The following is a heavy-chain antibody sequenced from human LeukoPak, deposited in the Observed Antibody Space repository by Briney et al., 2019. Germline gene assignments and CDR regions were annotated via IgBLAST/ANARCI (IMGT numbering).Heavy chain of an antibody. CDR1: GFTFSSYS. CDR3: ARIIVVVPAAFDAFDI. CDR2: ISSSSSYI. D-gene: IGHD2-2*01. Sequence: GGSLRLSCAASGFTFSSYSMNWVRQAPGKGLEWVSSISSSSSYIYYADSVKGRFTISRDNAKNSLYLQMNSLRAEDTAVYYCARIIVVVPAAFDAFDIWGQGTMVTVSS. J-gene: IGHJ3*02. V-gene: IGHV3-21*01.